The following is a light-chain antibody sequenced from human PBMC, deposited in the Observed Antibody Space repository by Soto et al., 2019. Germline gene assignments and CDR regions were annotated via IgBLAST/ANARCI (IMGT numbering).Light chain of an antibody. V-gene: IGKV1-5*03. CDR1: QSISSW. CDR3: QQYNSYPWT. CDR2: KAS. Sequence: DIQMTQSPSTLSASVGDRVTITCRASQSISSWLAWYQQKPGKAPKLLIYKASSLESGVPPRFSGSGSGTEFTLTISSLQPDGFAPYYCQQYNSYPWTFGQGTKVEIK. J-gene: IGKJ1*01.